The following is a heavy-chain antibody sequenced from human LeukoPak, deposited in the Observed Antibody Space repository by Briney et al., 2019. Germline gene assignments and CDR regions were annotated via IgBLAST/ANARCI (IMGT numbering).Heavy chain of an antibody. CDR2: VSGGGVTT. CDR1: GFTFSSCA. CDR3: PKQSYASGWNPFDY. D-gene: IGHD6-19*01. Sequence: GGSLRLSCAASGFTFSSCAMSWVRQAPGKGLEWVSTVSGGGVTTYYADSAKGRFTISRDNSKNTLYLQMNSLTAEDTAVYYCPKQSYASGWNPFDYWGQGILVTVSS. V-gene: IGHV3-23*01. J-gene: IGHJ4*02.